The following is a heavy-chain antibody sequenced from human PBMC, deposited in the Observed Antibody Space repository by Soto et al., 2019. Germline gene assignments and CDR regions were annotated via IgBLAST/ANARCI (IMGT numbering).Heavy chain of an antibody. CDR3: ARPGQQLVIGDAFDI. V-gene: IGHV1-69*13. CDR1: GGTFSSYA. Sequence: SVKVSCKAPGGTFSSYAISWVRQAPGQGLEWMGGIIPIFGTANYAQKFQGRVTITADESTSTAYMELSSLRSEDTAVYYCARPGQQLVIGDAFDIWGQGTMVTVSS. CDR2: IIPIFGTA. D-gene: IGHD6-13*01. J-gene: IGHJ3*02.